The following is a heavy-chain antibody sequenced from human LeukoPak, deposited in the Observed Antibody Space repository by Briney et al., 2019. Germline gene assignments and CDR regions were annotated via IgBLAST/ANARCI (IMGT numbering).Heavy chain of an antibody. V-gene: IGHV1-24*01. Sequence: ASVKVSCKVSGCTLTELSMHWVRQAPGKGLEWMGGFDPEDGETIYAQKFQGRVTTTEDTSTDTAYMELSSLRSEDTAVYYCATDTHNKGEYYFDYWGQGTLVTVSS. CDR2: FDPEDGET. J-gene: IGHJ4*02. CDR3: ATDTHNKGEYYFDY. D-gene: IGHD3-10*01. CDR1: GCTLTELS.